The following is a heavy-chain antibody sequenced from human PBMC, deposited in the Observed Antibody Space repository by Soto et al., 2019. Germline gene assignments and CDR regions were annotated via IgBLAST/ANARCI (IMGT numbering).Heavy chain of an antibody. Sequence: EVQLVESGGGLVQPGGSLRLSCAASGFTFSSYWMHWVRQCPGKGLVWVSRIKSDGSDTHYAGSVKGRFTTSRDNAKNTLNLQMNSLGDEDTAVNYCASTLSSDGAYDIWGQGTMGSVSS. J-gene: IGHJ3*02. V-gene: IGHV3-74*02. CDR2: IKSDGSDT. CDR3: ASTLSSDGAYDI. CDR1: GFTFSSYW.